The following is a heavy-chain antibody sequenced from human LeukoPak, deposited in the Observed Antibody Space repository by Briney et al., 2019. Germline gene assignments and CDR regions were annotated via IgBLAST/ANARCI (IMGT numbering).Heavy chain of an antibody. Sequence: SETLSLTCTVSGGSISSGGYYWSWIRQHPGKGLEWIGYIYYSGSTYYNPSLKSRVTISVDTSKNQFSLKLSSVTAADTAVYYCARASMISIAVRWPPQVGSAGGDYWGQGTLVTVSS. J-gene: IGHJ4*02. CDR2: IYYSGST. D-gene: IGHD6-6*01. CDR1: GGSISSGGYY. V-gene: IGHV4-31*03. CDR3: ARASMISIAVRWPPQVGSAGGDY.